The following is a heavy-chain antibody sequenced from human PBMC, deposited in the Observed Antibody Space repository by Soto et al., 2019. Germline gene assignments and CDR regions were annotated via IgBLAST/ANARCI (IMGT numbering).Heavy chain of an antibody. J-gene: IGHJ3*01. V-gene: IGHV4-39*01. CDR3: ATQMGDSGYAPPTFNL. Sequence: SETLSLTCTVSGGSISSSDYYWGWVRQPPGKGLEWIARIYYSGSTYSTPSLKSRVTISVDTSKNQFSLKLTSVTAADTAVYYCATQMGDSGYAPPTFNLWGQGTMVTVSS. D-gene: IGHD5-12*01. CDR1: GGSISSSDYY. CDR2: IYYSGST.